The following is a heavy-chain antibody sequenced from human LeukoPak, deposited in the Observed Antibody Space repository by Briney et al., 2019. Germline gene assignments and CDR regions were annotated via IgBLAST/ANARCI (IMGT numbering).Heavy chain of an antibody. J-gene: IGHJ4*02. V-gene: IGHV1-8*01. CDR2: MNPNSGNT. Sequence: ASVKVSCKASGYTFTSYDINWVRQATGQGLEWMGWMNPNSGNTGHAQKFQGRVTMTRNTSISTAYMELSSLRSEDTAVYYCARASEYSSSSDDYWGQGTLVTVSS. D-gene: IGHD6-6*01. CDR3: ARASEYSSSSDDY. CDR1: GYTFTSYD.